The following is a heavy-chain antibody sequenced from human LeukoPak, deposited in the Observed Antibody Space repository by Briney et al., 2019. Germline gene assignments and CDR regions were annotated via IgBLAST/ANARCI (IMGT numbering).Heavy chain of an antibody. J-gene: IGHJ4*02. Sequence: GGSLRLSCAASGFTFSSYSINWVRQAPGKGLEWVSSISSSSSYIYYADSVKGRFTISRDNAKNSLYLQMNSLRAEDTAVYYCARDREGVVVPAANYIDYWGQGTLVTVSS. CDR3: ARDREGVVVPAANYIDY. D-gene: IGHD2-2*01. V-gene: IGHV3-21*01. CDR1: GFTFSSYS. CDR2: ISSSSSYI.